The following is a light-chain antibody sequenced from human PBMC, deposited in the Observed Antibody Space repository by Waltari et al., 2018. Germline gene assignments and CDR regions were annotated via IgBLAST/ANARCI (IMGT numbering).Light chain of an antibody. J-gene: IGLJ2*01. V-gene: IGLV3-21*02. CDR1: EIGNRN. CDR3: QVWDTRSQDAI. Sequence: SELTQPPSVSAAAGPTARITCGGDEIGNRNVHWCQLQPPQAPVMVIFANSRRPSGIPERFSGSNLGNSTTLTITRVEAGDEADYYCQVWDTRSQDAIFGGGTRLTVL. CDR2: ANS.